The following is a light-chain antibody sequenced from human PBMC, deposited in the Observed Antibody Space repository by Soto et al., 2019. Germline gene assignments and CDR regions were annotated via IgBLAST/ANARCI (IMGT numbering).Light chain of an antibody. CDR2: GNS. Sequence: QAVVTQPPSVSGAPGQRVTISCTESSSNIGAGYDVHWYQQLPGTAPKLLIYGNSNRPSGVPDRFSGSKSGTSASLAITGLQAEDGADYYCQSYDSSLSGWVFGGGTQLTVL. CDR3: QSYDSSLSGWV. J-gene: IGLJ3*02. CDR1: SSNIGAGYD. V-gene: IGLV1-40*01.